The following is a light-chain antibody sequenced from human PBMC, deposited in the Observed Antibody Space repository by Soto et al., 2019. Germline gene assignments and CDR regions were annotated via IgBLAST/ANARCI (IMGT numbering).Light chain of an antibody. CDR1: EDIRKY. V-gene: IGKV1-33*01. Sequence: DIQMTQSPSSLSASVGDRVTITCQASEDIRKYLNWYQQKPGKAPKLLIYDASNLETGSPSRFSGSGSGTEFTFTISSLQHEDVATYYCQQHDTDPITFGQGTRLEIK. CDR2: DAS. CDR3: QQHDTDPIT. J-gene: IGKJ5*01.